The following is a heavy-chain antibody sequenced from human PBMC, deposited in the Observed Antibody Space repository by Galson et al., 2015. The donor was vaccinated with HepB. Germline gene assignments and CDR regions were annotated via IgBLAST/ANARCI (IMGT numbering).Heavy chain of an antibody. CDR3: ARNYYYMDV. CDR1: GSTFSSNS. V-gene: IGHV3-48*02. Sequence: SLRLSCAASGSTFSSNSMNWVRQAPGKGLEWVSYISSGSHTIYYADSVKGRFTISRDNAKNSLYLQMNSLRDEDTAVYYCARNYYYMDVRGKGTTVTVSS. CDR2: ISSGSHTI. J-gene: IGHJ6*03.